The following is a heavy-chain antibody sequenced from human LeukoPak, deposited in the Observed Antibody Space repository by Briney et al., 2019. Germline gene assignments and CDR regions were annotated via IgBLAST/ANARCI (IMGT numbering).Heavy chain of an antibody. CDR2: IIPIFGTA. V-gene: IGHV1-69*13. J-gene: IGHJ4*02. CDR3: ASPEVYSSSWYPYFDY. CDR1: GGTFSSYA. Sequence: GASVKVSCKASGGTFSSYAISWVRQAPGQGLEWMGGIIPIFGTANYAQRFQGRVTITADESTSTAYMELSSLRSEDTAVYYCASPEVYSSSWYPYFDYWGQGTLVTVSS. D-gene: IGHD6-13*01.